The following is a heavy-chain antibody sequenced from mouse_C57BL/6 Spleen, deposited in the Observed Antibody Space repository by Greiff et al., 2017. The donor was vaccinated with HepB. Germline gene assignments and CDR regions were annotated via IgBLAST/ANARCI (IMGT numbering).Heavy chain of an antibody. Sequence: EVMLVESGGGLVKPGGSLKLSCAASGFTFSDYGMHWVRQAPDKGLEWVAYISSGSSTIYYADTVKGRFTISRDNAKNTLFLQMTSLRSEDTAMYYCARSPYYGSSHWYFDVWGTGTTVTVSS. CDR1: GFTFSDYG. CDR3: ARSPYYGSSHWYFDV. D-gene: IGHD1-1*01. CDR2: ISSGSSTI. J-gene: IGHJ1*03. V-gene: IGHV5-17*01.